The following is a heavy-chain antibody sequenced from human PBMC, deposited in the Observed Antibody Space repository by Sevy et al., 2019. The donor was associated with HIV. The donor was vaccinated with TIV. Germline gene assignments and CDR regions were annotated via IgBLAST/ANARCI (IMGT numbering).Heavy chain of an antibody. Sequence: SKTLSLTCAVYGGSFSGYYWSWIRQPPGKGLEWIGEINHSGSTNYNPSLKSRVTISVDTSKNQFSLKLSSVTAADTAVYYCARGVGYYGSGSYFYFDYWGQGTLVTVSS. D-gene: IGHD3-10*01. J-gene: IGHJ4*02. CDR1: GGSFSGYY. CDR2: INHSGST. V-gene: IGHV4-34*01. CDR3: ARGVGYYGSGSYFYFDY.